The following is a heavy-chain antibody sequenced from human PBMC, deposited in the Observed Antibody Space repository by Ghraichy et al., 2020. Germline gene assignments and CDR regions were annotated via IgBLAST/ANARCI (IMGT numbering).Heavy chain of an antibody. J-gene: IGHJ6*02. CDR2: INAGNGNT. Sequence: ASVKVSCKASGYTFTSYAMHWVRQAPGQRLEWMGWINAGNGNTKYSQKFQGRVTITRDTSASTAYMELSSLRSEDTAVYYCARDPDYYYGMDVWGQGTTVTVSS. V-gene: IGHV1-3*01. CDR3: ARDPDYYYGMDV. CDR1: GYTFTSYA.